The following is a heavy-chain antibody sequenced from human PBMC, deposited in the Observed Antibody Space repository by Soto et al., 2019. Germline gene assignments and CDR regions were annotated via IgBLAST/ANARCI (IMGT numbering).Heavy chain of an antibody. CDR2: IGTAGDT. CDR3: AKSQEIGTHFFDS. CDR1: GFTFSGFD. D-gene: IGHD6-13*01. Sequence: AGGSLRLSCEASGFTFSGFDMHWVRQPTGKGLEWVSSIGTAGDTYYAVSVKGRLTISRDNAKNSLSLQMNSLRAGDMAVYFCAKSQEIGTHFFDSWGQGTQVTVSS. J-gene: IGHJ4*02. V-gene: IGHV3-13*01.